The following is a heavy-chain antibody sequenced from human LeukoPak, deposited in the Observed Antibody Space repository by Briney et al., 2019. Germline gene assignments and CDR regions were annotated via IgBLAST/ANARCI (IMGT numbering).Heavy chain of an antibody. CDR2: ISSSSTII. CDR1: GFTFSSYE. J-gene: IGHJ3*02. Sequence: GGSLRLSCAASGFTFSSYELYWVRQAPGKGLEWVSYISSSSTIIKYADSVRGRFTISRDDARESLYLQMSSLRADDTAIYYCGASRQYVGAFDIWGQGTLVTVSS. CDR3: GASRQYVGAFDI. D-gene: IGHD3-16*01. V-gene: IGHV3-48*03.